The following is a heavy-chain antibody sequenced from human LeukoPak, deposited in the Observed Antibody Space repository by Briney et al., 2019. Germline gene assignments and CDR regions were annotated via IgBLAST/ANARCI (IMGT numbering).Heavy chain of an antibody. Sequence: GGSLRLSCAASGFTFSSYSMNWVRRAPGKGLEWVSYISSSSSTIYYADSVKGRFTISRDNAKNSLYLQMNSLRAEDTAVYYCARYCSGGSCYSAFDYWGQGTLVTVSS. CDR2: ISSSSSTI. J-gene: IGHJ4*02. V-gene: IGHV3-48*04. CDR1: GFTFSSYS. CDR3: ARYCSGGSCYSAFDY. D-gene: IGHD2-15*01.